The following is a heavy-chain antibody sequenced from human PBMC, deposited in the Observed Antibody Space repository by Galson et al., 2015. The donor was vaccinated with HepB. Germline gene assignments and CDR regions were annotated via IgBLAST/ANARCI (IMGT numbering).Heavy chain of an antibody. CDR2: ISAYNGKR. V-gene: IGHV1-18*04. CDR1: GYTLTSYG. CDR3: AGGGTGLHYYYGLDV. Sequence: SVKVSCKASGYTLTSYGITWVRQGPGQGLAWMGWISAYNGKRKYAEKFQGRVTMTTDTSTNTVYMELRSLRSDDTGVYYCAGGGTGLHYYYGLDVWGQGTTVTVSS. D-gene: IGHD1-1*01. J-gene: IGHJ6*02.